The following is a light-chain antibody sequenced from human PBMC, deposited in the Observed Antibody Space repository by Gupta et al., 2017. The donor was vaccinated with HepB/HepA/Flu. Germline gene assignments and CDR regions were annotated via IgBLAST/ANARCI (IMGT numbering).Light chain of an antibody. J-gene: IGKJ1*01. CDR2: AAS. CDR3: QQVDYYPRT. CDR1: QGISNY. V-gene: IGKV1-9*01. Sequence: DIQLIQSPSFLSASVGDSVTITCRASQGISNYLAWYQQRPGKARNLLIYAASTLQSGVPSRFSGSGSGAEFSLSISSLQPEDFATYYCQQVDYYPRTFGQGTKVEIK.